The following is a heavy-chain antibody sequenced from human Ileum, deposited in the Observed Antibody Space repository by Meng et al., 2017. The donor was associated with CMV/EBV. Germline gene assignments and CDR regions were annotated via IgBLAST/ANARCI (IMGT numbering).Heavy chain of an antibody. Sequence: SCAVSGLTFTDAWMGWVRQAPGRELEWVGRITNDGTTDYAAPVKGRFTISRGDSKDTVYLQMNSLKTEDTAVYYCSRLGTVFGRFDSWGQGTLVTVSS. CDR3: SRLGTVFGRFDS. J-gene: IGHJ4*02. CDR2: ITNDGTT. D-gene: IGHD1-14*01. CDR1: GLTFTDAW. V-gene: IGHV3-15*07.